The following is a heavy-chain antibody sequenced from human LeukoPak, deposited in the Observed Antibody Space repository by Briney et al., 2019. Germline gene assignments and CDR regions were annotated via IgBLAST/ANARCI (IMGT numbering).Heavy chain of an antibody. J-gene: IGHJ5*02. CDR2: INHSGST. V-gene: IGHV4-34*01. Sequence: SETLSLTCAVYGGSFSGYYWSWIRQPPGKGLEGIGEINHSGSTNYNPSLKSRVTISVDTSKNQFSLKLSSVTAADTAVYYCARGRGLRFLEWLFINWFDPWGQGTLVTVSS. CDR3: ARGRGLRFLEWLFINWFDP. D-gene: IGHD3-3*01. CDR1: GGSFSGYY.